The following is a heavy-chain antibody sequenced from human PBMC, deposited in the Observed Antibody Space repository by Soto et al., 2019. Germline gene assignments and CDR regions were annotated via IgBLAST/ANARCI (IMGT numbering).Heavy chain of an antibody. CDR1: GGSISSGDYY. Sequence: PSETLSLTCTVSGGSISSGDYYWSWIRQPPGKGLEWIGYIYYSGSTYYNPSLKSRVTISVDTSKNLFSLNLSSVTAADTAMYYCARPQFSGTYHDPFKIWGPGTMVTVSS. CDR3: ARPQFSGTYHDPFKI. D-gene: IGHD1-26*01. J-gene: IGHJ3*02. V-gene: IGHV4-30-4*01. CDR2: IYYSGST.